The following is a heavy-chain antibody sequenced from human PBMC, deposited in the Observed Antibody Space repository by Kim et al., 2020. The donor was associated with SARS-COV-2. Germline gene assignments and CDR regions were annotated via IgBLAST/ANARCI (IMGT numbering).Heavy chain of an antibody. Sequence: GGSLRLSCAASRFTFRNYGMHWVRQTPGKGLEWVALISYDGTNRYYADSVKGRFTISRDNFKNTLNLQMNSLRDEDTAVYYCAREGSSGSFPDYWGQGTL. CDR1: RFTFRNYG. V-gene: IGHV3-30*03. CDR2: ISYDGTNR. CDR3: AREGSSGSFPDY. D-gene: IGHD3-10*01. J-gene: IGHJ4*02.